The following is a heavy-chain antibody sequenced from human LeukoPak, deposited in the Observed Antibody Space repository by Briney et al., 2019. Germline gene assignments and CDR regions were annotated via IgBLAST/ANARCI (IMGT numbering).Heavy chain of an antibody. Sequence: PGGSLRLSCAASGFTFSSFSMNWVRQAPGKGLEWVSAISGSGGSTYYADSVKGRFTISRDNSKNTLYLQMNSLRAEDTAVYYCAKVFMTTVTTRDYWGQGTLVTVSS. CDR3: AKVFMTTVTTRDY. D-gene: IGHD4-17*01. CDR1: GFTFSSFS. V-gene: IGHV3-23*01. J-gene: IGHJ4*02. CDR2: ISGSGGST.